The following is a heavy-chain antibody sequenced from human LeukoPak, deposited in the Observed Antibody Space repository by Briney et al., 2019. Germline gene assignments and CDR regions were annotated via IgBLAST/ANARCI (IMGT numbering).Heavy chain of an antibody. CDR2: ISSSGAAI. CDR3: ARESPDWFDL. V-gene: IGHV3-48*03. Sequence: PGRSLRLSCAASGFTFSTYEMTWIRQAPGKGLEWISYISSSGAAIHYSDSVRGRFTISRDNARQSLYLQMNSLRDEDTAVDYCARESPDWFDLWGQGTLVTVSS. CDR1: GFTFSTYE. J-gene: IGHJ5*02.